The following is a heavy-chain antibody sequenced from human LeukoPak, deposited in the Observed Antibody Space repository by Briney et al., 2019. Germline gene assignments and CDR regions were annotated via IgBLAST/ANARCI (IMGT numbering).Heavy chain of an antibody. CDR1: GGSISSDSFY. D-gene: IGHD3/OR15-3a*01. CDR3: ARWTKNYFDY. CDR2: MYYSGST. J-gene: IGHJ4*02. Sequence: SETLSLTCSVSGGSISSDSFYWGWIPQPPGKGLEGIGSMYYSGSTYYNPSLKSRVIISVDTSKNQFSRKLSSVTAADTAVYYCARWTKNYFDYWGQGTLVTVSS. V-gene: IGHV4-39*01.